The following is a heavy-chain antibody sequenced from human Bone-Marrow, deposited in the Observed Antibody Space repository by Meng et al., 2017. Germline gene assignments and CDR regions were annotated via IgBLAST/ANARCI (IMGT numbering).Heavy chain of an antibody. V-gene: IGHV1-69*05. CDR2: IIPIFGTA. D-gene: IGHD2-2*01. CDR3: ARGIVVVPAGYGMDV. CDR1: GGTFSSYA. Sequence: SVKVSCKASGGTFSSYAISWVRQAPGQGLEWMGGIIPIFGTANYAQKFQGRVTITTDESTSTAYMELSSLRSEDTAVYYCARGIVVVPAGYGMDVWGQGTMVTVSS. J-gene: IGHJ6*02.